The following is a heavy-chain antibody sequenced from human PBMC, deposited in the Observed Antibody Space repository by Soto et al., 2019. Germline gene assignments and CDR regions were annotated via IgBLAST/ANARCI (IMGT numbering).Heavy chain of an antibody. CDR3: ARLNGYCISTNRHGQYGLDV. CDR1: GGSVSTNSYS. J-gene: IGHJ6*02. Sequence: PSETLSLTCTVSGGSVSTNSYSWGWIRQSPGKGLEWIGTIYSSENTYYNPSLLSRVTISVDTSKNEFSLRLSSVTAADTAVYYCARLNGYCISTNRHGQYGLDVCAQGSSDFVSS. CDR2: IYSSENT. V-gene: IGHV4-39*01. D-gene: IGHD2-2*03.